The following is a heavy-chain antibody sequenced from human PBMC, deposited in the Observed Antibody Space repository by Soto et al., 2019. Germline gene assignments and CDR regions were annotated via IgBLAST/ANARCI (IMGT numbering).Heavy chain of an antibody. V-gene: IGHV4-38-2*01. CDR1: GYSLTSGYH. J-gene: IGHJ4*02. D-gene: IGHD6-6*01. CDR2: IYHSGTT. Sequence: LSLTCGVSGYSLTSGYHLGWIRQPPGKGLEWIGTIYHSGTTYYNPSLMSRVTMSVDTSKNQFSLKVTSATAADTAVYFCVRVYGRSSCFFDSWGQGTLVTVSS. CDR3: VRVYGRSSCFFDS.